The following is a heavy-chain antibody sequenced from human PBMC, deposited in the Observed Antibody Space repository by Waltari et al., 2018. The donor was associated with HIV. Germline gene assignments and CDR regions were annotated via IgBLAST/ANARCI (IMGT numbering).Heavy chain of an antibody. CDR2: FWSDGVEI. J-gene: IGHJ4*02. Sequence: QVQLVESGGGVVQPGTSLPLSCAVSGFTFGIFAIHWVRQSPAKGLEWLAVFWSDGVEISYADSVKGRFTISKDSSQKTLYLHLTSLRAEDTALYYCARGYSSSRWIPLYHWGRGTLVTVSS. CDR1: GFTFGIFA. D-gene: IGHD6-6*01. CDR3: ARGYSSSRWIPLYH. V-gene: IGHV3-33*01.